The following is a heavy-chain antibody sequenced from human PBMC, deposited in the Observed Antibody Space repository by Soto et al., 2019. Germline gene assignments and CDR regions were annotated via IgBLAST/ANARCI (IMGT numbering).Heavy chain of an antibody. D-gene: IGHD3-22*01. CDR2: ISAYNGNT. V-gene: IGHV1-18*01. CDR3: ARAGPMSNYYDSSGYQN. CDR1: GYTFTSYG. J-gene: IGHJ4*02. Sequence: ASVKVSCKASGYTFTSYGISWVRQAPGQGLEWMGWISAYNGNTNYAQKLQGRVTMTTDTSTSTAYMELRSLRSDDTAVYYCARAGPMSNYYDSSGYQNWGQGTLVTVSS.